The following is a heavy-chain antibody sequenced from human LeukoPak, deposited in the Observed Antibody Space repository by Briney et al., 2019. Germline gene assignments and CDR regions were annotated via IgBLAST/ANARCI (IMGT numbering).Heavy chain of an antibody. J-gene: IGHJ4*02. CDR2: IRYDGSNK. V-gene: IGHV3-30*02. CDR3: AKDRLGEVAAQIDY. CDR1: GFTFSSYG. D-gene: IGHD6-6*01. Sequence: PGGSLRLSCAESGFTFSSYGMHWVRQAPGKGLEWVAFIRYDGSNKYYADSVKGRFTISRDNSKNTLYLQMNSLRAEDTAVYYCAKDRLGEVAAQIDYWGQGTLVTVSS.